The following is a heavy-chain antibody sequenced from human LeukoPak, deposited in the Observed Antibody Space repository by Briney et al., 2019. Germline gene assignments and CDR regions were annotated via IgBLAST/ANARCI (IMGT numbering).Heavy chain of an antibody. CDR3: AKPYYYDSSGYYSAYYFDY. Sequence: SDTLSLTCAVYGGSFSGFYWSWIRQPPGKGLEWIGEINHSGSTNYNPSLKSRVTISVDTSKNQFSLKLSSVTAADTAVYYCAKPYYYDSSGYYSAYYFDYWGQGTLVTVSS. D-gene: IGHD3-22*01. V-gene: IGHV4-34*01. CDR2: INHSGST. J-gene: IGHJ4*02. CDR1: GGSFSGFY.